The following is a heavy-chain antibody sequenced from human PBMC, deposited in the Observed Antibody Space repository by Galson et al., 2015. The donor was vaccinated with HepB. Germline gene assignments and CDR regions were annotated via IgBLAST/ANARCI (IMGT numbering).Heavy chain of an antibody. V-gene: IGHV1-69*04. CDR3: ARDRQASDILTGYYSSWFDP. CDR1: GGTFSSYT. Sequence: SVKVSCKASGGTFSSYTISWVRRAPGQGLEWMGRIIPILGIANYAQKFQGRVTITADKSTSTAYMELSSLRSEDTAVYYCARDRQASDILTGYYSSWFDPWGQGTLVTVSS. CDR2: IIPILGIA. D-gene: IGHD3-9*01. J-gene: IGHJ5*02.